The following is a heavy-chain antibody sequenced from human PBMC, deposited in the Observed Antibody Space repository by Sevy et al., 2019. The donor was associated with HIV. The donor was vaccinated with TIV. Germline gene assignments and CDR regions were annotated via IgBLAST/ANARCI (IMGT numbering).Heavy chain of an antibody. J-gene: IGHJ3*02. Sequence: GGSLRLSCTASGFPFSSYEMNWVRQAPGKGLKWVSTIFKSGDVTYYADSVKGRFTIARDNSKNTVYLHMNSLRAEDTALYFCAGARYDSSGSFDAFDIWGQGTMVTVSS. V-gene: IGHV3-23*01. CDR2: IFKSGDVT. CDR3: AGARYDSSGSFDAFDI. D-gene: IGHD3-22*01. CDR1: GFPFSSYE.